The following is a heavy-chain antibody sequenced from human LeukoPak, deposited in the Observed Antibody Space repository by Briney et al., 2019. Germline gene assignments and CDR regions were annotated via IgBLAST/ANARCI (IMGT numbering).Heavy chain of an antibody. CDR2: INPSGGST. J-gene: IGHJ4*02. D-gene: IGHD5-12*01. Sequence: GASVKVSCKASGYTFTSYYMHWVRQAPGQGLEWMGIINPSGGSTSYAQKFQGRVTMTRDTSTSTVYMELSSLRSEDTAVYYCANNRYSGYDLNYWGQGTLVTVSS. CDR1: GYTFTSYY. CDR3: ANNRYSGYDLNY. V-gene: IGHV1-46*01.